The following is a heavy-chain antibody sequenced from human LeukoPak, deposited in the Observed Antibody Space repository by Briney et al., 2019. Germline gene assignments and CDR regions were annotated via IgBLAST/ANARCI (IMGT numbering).Heavy chain of an antibody. Sequence: SGGSLRLSCAASGFTFSSYGMHWVCQAPGKGLEWVAFIRYDGSNKYYADSVKGRFTISRDNSKNTLYLQMNSLRAEDTAVYYCANHLGIAAAGTDGNDYWGQGTLVTVSS. J-gene: IGHJ4*02. V-gene: IGHV3-30*02. CDR1: GFTFSSYG. CDR3: ANHLGIAAAGTDGNDY. D-gene: IGHD6-13*01. CDR2: IRYDGSNK.